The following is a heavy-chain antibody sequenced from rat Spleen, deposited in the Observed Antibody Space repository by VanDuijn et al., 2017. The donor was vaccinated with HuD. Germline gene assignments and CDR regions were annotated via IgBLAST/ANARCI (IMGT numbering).Heavy chain of an antibody. CDR2: ISTAGTNT. D-gene: IGHD1-11*01. J-gene: IGHJ3*01. CDR1: GFAFSDYD. V-gene: IGHV5S13*01. Sequence: EVQLMESGGGLVQPGRSMKLSCGASGFAFSDYDMAWVRQTPAKGLEWIASISTAGTNTYYRDSVKGRFTISRDDAKNTQYLQMDSLRSEDTATYYCARHGGLRNWFAYWGQGTLVTVSS. CDR3: ARHGGLRNWFAY.